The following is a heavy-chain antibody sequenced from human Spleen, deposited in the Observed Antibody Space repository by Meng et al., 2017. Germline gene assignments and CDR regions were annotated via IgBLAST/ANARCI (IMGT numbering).Heavy chain of an antibody. V-gene: IGHV4-4*02. J-gene: IGHJ5*02. CDR1: GDSISSTNW. CDR3: ARRTTFGIGSWFDP. CDR2: IYQSGNT. Sequence: VQLQGSGPGLGKPSGTLPLPCAVSGDSISSTNWCSWVRQSPGKGLEWIGEIYQSGNTNYNPSLESRVTISLDRSKNQFSLKLSSVTAADTAVYYCARRTTFGIGSWFDPWGQGILVTVSS. D-gene: IGHD1/OR15-1a*01.